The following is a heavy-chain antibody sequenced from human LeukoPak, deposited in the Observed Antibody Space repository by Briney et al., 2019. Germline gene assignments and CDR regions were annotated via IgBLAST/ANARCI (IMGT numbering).Heavy chain of an antibody. Sequence: GGSLRPSCTASGFTFSDYWMTWVRQAPGKGLEWVANIKQDGSAKYYVDSVKGRFTISRDNAKNSLHLQMDSLRVEDTATYYCARWRGSTSERSDYWGQGTLVTVSS. CDR2: IKQDGSAK. D-gene: IGHD2-2*01. J-gene: IGHJ4*02. CDR3: ARWRGSTSERSDY. CDR1: GFTFSDYW. V-gene: IGHV3-7*01.